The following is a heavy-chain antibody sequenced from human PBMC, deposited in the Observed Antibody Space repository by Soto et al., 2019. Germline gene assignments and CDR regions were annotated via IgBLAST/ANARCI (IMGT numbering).Heavy chain of an antibody. CDR3: ARDWDLGYSGYEHYGMDV. V-gene: IGHV3-48*02. Sequence: GGSLRLSCAASGFTFSSYSMNWVRQAPGKGLEWVSYISSSSSTIYYADSVKGRFTISRDNAKNSLYLQMNSLRDEDTAVYYCARDWDLGYSGYEHYGMDVWGQGTTVTVS. J-gene: IGHJ6*02. CDR2: ISSSSSTI. CDR1: GFTFSSYS. D-gene: IGHD5-12*01.